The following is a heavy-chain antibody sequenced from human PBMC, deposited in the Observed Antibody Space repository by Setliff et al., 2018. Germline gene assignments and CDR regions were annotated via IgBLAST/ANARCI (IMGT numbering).Heavy chain of an antibody. CDR2: IYYTGKT. V-gene: IGHV4-30-4*02. CDR1: GDSLSGDNYF. Sequence: SETLSLTCTVSGDSLSGDNYFWSWIRHLPGKGLQWLGHIYYTGKTYYNPSLKSRLEMSVDTSKREFALRLSSVTAADTAVYYCARTSTYVLGSESYWDRWFDPWSQGTLVTVSS. CDR3: ARTSTYVLGSESYWDRWFDP. J-gene: IGHJ5*02. D-gene: IGHD3-10*01.